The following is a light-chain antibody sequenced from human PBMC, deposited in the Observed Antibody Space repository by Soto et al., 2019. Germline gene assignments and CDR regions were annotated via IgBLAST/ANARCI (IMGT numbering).Light chain of an antibody. CDR3: QQRFDWPPT. Sequence: EIVLTQSPATLSLSPGERATLSCRASQSVKTYLAWYQQKPGRAPRLLIYDAFYRATGIPARFSGSGSGTDFTLTISSLEPEDFAFYYCQQRFDWPPTFGGGTKVEI. V-gene: IGKV3-11*01. J-gene: IGKJ4*01. CDR2: DAF. CDR1: QSVKTY.